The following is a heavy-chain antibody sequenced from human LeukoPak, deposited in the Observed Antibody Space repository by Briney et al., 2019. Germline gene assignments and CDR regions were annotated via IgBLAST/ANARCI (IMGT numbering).Heavy chain of an antibody. CDR2: ISGSGGST. V-gene: IGHV3-23*01. Sequence: GGSLRLSCAASGFSFTNAWMSWVRQAPGKGLEWVSAISGSGGSTYYADSVKGRFTISRDNSKNTLYLQMNSLRAEDTAVYYCAKNPGAFDIWGQGTMVTVSS. CDR3: AKNPGAFDI. CDR1: GFSFTNAW. J-gene: IGHJ3*02.